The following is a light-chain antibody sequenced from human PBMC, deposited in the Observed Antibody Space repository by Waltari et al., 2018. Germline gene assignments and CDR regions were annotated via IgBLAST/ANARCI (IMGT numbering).Light chain of an antibody. CDR2: ASS. CDR3: QQDHTYPWT. J-gene: IGKJ1*01. V-gene: IGKV1-8*01. Sequence: AIRMTQSPASLSASTGDRVTISFRASQGVSTYLAWYQQKPGKAPSLLIYASSTLESGVPSKFSGSGSGTDFTLTISCLQSEDFATYYCQQDHTYPWTFGQGTKVEI. CDR1: QGVSTY.